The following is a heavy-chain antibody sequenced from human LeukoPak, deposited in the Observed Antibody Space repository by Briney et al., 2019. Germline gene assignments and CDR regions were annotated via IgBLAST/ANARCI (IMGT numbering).Heavy chain of an antibody. V-gene: IGHV3-9*01. CDR2: ISWNSGSI. CDR1: GFTFDDYA. Sequence: GGSLRLSCAASGFTFDDYAMHWVRQAPGKGVVWVSGISWNSGSIGYADSVEGRFTISRDNAKNSLYLQMNSLRAEDTALYYCAKGLYSSGWYTGNYFDYWGQGTLVTVSS. CDR3: AKGLYSSGWYTGNYFDY. J-gene: IGHJ4*02. D-gene: IGHD6-19*01.